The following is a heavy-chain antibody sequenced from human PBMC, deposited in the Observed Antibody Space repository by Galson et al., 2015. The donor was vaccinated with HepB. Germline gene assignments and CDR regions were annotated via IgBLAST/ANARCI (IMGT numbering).Heavy chain of an antibody. D-gene: IGHD6-13*01. J-gene: IGHJ6*03. CDR3: ARVTGVPPDSSSWSDPFPYYYYYMDV. CDR1: GCSISSYY. Sequence: TLSLTCTASGCSISSYYWSWIRQPPGKGLEWIGYIYYSGSTNYNPSLKSRVTISVDTSKNQFSLKLSSVTAADTAVYYCARVTGVPPDSSSWSDPFPYYYYYMDVWGKGTTVTVSS. V-gene: IGHV4-59*01. CDR2: IYYSGST.